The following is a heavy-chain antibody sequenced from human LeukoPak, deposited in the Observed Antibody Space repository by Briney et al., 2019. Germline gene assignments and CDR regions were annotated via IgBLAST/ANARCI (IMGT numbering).Heavy chain of an antibody. CDR3: AREWERDWSH. CDR1: GGSISSSSYY. CDR2: INYSGST. D-gene: IGHD1-26*01. V-gene: IGHV4-39*07. J-gene: IGHJ4*02. Sequence: SETLFLTCTVSGGSISSSSYYWGWIRQPPGKGLEWIGSINYSGSTYYNPSLKSRVTISVDTSKNQFSLKLSSVTAADTAVYYCAREWERDWSHWGQGTLVTVSS.